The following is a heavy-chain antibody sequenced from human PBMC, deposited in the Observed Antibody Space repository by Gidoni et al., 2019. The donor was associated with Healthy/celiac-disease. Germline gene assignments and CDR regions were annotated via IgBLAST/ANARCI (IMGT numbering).Heavy chain of an antibody. CDR1: GYTFTGYY. CDR2: INPNSGGT. J-gene: IGHJ4*02. V-gene: IGHV1-2*02. Sequence: QVQLVQSGAEVKKPGASVKVSCKASGYTFTGYYMHWVRQAPGQGLEWMGWINPNSGGTNYAQKFQGRVTMTRDTSISTAYMELSRLRSDDTAVYYCARANLGYCSGGSCPDFDYWGQGTLVTVSS. CDR3: ARANLGYCSGGSCPDFDY. D-gene: IGHD2-15*01.